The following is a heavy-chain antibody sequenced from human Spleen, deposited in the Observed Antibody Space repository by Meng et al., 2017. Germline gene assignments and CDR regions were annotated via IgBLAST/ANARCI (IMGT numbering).Heavy chain of an antibody. CDR3: AHTVGAVDY. Sequence: QITLKESGPTLVKPTQTLTLTCTFSGFSLSTSGVGVGWIRQPPGKAPEWLALIYWNDDKRYSPSLKSRLTITKDTSKNQVVLTMTNMDPVDTATYYRAHTVGAVDYWGQGTLVTVSS. V-gene: IGHV2-5*01. CDR2: IYWNDDK. J-gene: IGHJ4*02. CDR1: GFSLSTSGVG. D-gene: IGHD4-17*01.